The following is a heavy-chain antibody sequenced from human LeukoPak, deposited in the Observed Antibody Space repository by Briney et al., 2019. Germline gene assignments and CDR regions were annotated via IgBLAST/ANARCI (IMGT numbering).Heavy chain of an antibody. Sequence: SGGSLRLSCAASGFTFSSYAMSWVRQAPGKGLEWVSAISGSGGSTYYADSVKGRFTISRGNSKNTLYLQMNSLRAEDTAVYYCAKDLDPYDFWSGTDYWGQGTLVTVSS. J-gene: IGHJ4*02. CDR3: AKDLDPYDFWSGTDY. CDR1: GFTFSSYA. D-gene: IGHD3-3*01. V-gene: IGHV3-23*01. CDR2: ISGSGGST.